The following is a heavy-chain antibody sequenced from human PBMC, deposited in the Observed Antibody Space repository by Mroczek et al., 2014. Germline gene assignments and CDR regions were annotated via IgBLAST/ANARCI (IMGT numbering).Heavy chain of an antibody. D-gene: IGHD3-9*01. Sequence: QVQLQQWGGRTVVSLRRPCPSPALSMVGPFSGYYWSWIRQPPREGGVEWIGEINHSGSTNYNPSLKSRVTISVDTSKNQFSLKLSSVTAADTAVYYCARGSANYDILTGYYQYYFDYWGQGTLVTVSS. J-gene: IGHJ4*02. CDR1: VGPFSGYY. V-gene: IGHV4-34*01. CDR3: ARGSANYDILTGYYQYYFDY. CDR2: INHSGST.